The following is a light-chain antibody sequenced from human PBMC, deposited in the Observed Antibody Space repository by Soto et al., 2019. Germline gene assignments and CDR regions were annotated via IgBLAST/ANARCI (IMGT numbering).Light chain of an antibody. CDR1: QSVNNN. CDR3: QQYNNWPRT. CDR2: GAS. Sequence: EIVLTQSPATLSVSPGERATLSCRASQSVNNNLAWYQQRPGLPPRLLIYGASTRASGIPARFSGSGSETEFTLTNSSLQSGDFATYYCQQYNNWPRTFGQGTKVEIK. V-gene: IGKV3D-15*01. J-gene: IGKJ1*01.